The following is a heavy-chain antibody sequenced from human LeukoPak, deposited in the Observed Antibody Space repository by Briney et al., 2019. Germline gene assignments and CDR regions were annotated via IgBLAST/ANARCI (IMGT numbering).Heavy chain of an antibody. Sequence: GGPLRLSCAASGFTFDDYGMSWVRQAPGKGLEGVSGINWNGGIIGYADSVKGRFTISRDNAKNSLYLQMNSLRAEETALYYCARDFQVYSYYDILTGIDYWGQGTLVTVSS. D-gene: IGHD3-9*01. CDR1: GFTFDDYG. V-gene: IGHV3-20*04. CDR2: INWNGGII. J-gene: IGHJ4*02. CDR3: ARDFQVYSYYDILTGIDY.